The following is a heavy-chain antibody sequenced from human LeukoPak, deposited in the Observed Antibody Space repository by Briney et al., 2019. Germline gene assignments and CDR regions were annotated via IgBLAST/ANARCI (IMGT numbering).Heavy chain of an antibody. V-gene: IGHV3-23*01. J-gene: IGHJ4*02. CDR1: GFTFSYA. CDR2: VSPSGDGT. Sequence: GGSLRLSCAASGFTFSYAMSWVRQAPGKGLEWVSAVSPSGDGTYYADSVKGRFTISRDNSKNTLYLHMNSLRAEDTAVYYCAKDRRGAMAVDYFDYWGQGTLVTVSS. D-gene: IGHD6-19*01. CDR3: AKDRRGAMAVDYFDY.